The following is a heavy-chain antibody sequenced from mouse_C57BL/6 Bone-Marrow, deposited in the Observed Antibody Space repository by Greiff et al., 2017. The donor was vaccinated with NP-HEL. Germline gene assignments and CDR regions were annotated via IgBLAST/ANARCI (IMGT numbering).Heavy chain of an antibody. CDR2: INPSNGGT. CDR1: GYTFTSYW. CDR3: ARHYYGSSYAMDY. J-gene: IGHJ4*01. Sequence: VKLMESGAELVKPGASVKLSCKASGYTFTSYWMHWVKQRPGQGLEWIGNINPSNGGTNYNEKFKSKATLTVDKSSSTAYMQLSSLTSEDSAVYYCARHYYGSSYAMDYWGQGTSVTVSS. V-gene: IGHV1-53*01. D-gene: IGHD1-1*01.